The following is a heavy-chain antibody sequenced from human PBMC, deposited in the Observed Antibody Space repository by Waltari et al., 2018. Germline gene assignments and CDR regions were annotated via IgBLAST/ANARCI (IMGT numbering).Heavy chain of an antibody. CDR2: IYFTGRT. CDR3: ARGGVYQYHTLYYFDY. V-gene: IGHV4-30-4*08. CDR1: GGSISSGDYY. J-gene: IGHJ4*02. Sequence: QVQLQESGPGLVKPSQTLSLTCTVSGGSISSGDYYWSWIRQPPGKALEWIGSIYFTGRTYYHPSLKRRVTISVDTSKHQFSLKLSSVTAADTAVYYCARGGVYQYHTLYYFDYWGQGTLVTVSS. D-gene: IGHD2-2*01.